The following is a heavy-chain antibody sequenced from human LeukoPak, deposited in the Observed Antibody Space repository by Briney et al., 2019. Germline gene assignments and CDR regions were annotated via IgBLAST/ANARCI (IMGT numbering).Heavy chain of an antibody. CDR3: ARDYRYCSSANCSRPFISFGY. V-gene: IGHV1-18*01. CDR1: GYTFTSYG. D-gene: IGHD2-2*01. Sequence: ASVKVSCKASGYTFTSYGISWVRQAPGQGLEWMGWISAYNGNTNYAQKLQCRVTMTTDTSTSTAYMELRSLRSDDTAVYYCARDYRYCSSANCSRPFISFGYWGQGTLVTVSS. CDR2: ISAYNGNT. J-gene: IGHJ4*02.